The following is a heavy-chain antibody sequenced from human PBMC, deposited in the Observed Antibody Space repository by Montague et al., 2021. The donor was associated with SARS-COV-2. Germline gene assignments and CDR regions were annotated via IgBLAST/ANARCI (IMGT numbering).Heavy chain of an antibody. Sequence: SETLSLTCTVSGGSVNRGSYSWDWIRQPPGKGLEWIGSIHYSGSTSYNPSLKSRVTISIDTSKNHFSLRVNSVTAADSAVYFCARRPGASYYVFWSGGLDIGGQGTMVSVS. CDR2: IHYSGST. D-gene: IGHD3-3*01. CDR3: ARRPGASYYVFWSGGLDI. CDR1: GGSVNRGSYS. J-gene: IGHJ3*02. V-gene: IGHV4-39*01.